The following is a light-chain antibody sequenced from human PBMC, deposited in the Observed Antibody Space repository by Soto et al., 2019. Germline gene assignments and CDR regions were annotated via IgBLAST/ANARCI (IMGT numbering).Light chain of an antibody. CDR1: DSNIGAGYD. V-gene: IGLV1-40*01. CDR3: QSYDTRLGDRV. Sequence: QSALTQPPSVSGAPGQTVTISCSGSDSNIGAGYDLHWYQQVPGTAPKLLIHSNYLRASGVPDRFSASKSVTSASLAIIGLQADDEADYYCQSYDTRLGDRVFGGGTKVTVL. CDR2: SNY. J-gene: IGLJ3*02.